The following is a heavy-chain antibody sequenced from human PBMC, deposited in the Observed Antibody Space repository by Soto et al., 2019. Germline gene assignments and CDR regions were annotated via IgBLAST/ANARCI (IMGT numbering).Heavy chain of an antibody. D-gene: IGHD3-16*02. Sequence: QVQLAQSGAEERKPGASVKVSCEATGYTFTAYAMHWVRQAPGQRLEWMGWINPANGNTKYSQKFQGRLNITSDTSAKTVYMELSSLTSEDTAMYYCTRSAISPYGGLIGPFDYWGQGNLVTVSS. CDR1: GYTFTAYA. CDR3: TRSAISPYGGLIGPFDY. V-gene: IGHV1-3*05. CDR2: INPANGNT. J-gene: IGHJ4*02.